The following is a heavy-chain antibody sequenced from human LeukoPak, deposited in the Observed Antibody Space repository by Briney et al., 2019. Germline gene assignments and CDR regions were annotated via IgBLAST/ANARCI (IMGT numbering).Heavy chain of an antibody. CDR2: IGAYNGNT. Sequence: ASVKVSCKPSGYTFTRSGINWLRQAPAQGLEWMGWIGAYNGNTDYAQKFQGRVTLTTDTSTSTAYMELTSLRFDDTAVYYCATTYYSDTSGATHAADWGQGTQVTVSS. J-gene: IGHJ4*02. CDR3: ATTYYSDTSGATHAAD. V-gene: IGHV1-18*01. CDR1: GYTFTRSG. D-gene: IGHD3-22*01.